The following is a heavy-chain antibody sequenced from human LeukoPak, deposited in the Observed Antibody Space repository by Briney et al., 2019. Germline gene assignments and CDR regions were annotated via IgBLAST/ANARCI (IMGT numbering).Heavy chain of an antibody. Sequence: SETLSLTCSVSGGPIRNFYWSWIRQSPGKGLEWIGFVYYTGSTNYNPSLKSRVTISVDTSKNQFSLKLSSVTAADTAMYYCARHTPIRVPGASGYYFTMDAWGHGTTVTVSS. V-gene: IGHV4-59*08. CDR3: ARHTPIRVPGASGYYFTMDA. CDR2: VYYTGST. D-gene: IGHD3-10*01. CDR1: GGPIRNFY. J-gene: IGHJ6*02.